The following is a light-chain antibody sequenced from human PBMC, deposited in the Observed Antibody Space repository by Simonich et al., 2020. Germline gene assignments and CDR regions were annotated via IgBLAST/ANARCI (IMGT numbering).Light chain of an antibody. CDR3: QQYYSTPRT. J-gene: IGKJ1*01. CDR2: GAS. Sequence: EIVMTQSPATLYVSPGERATLPCRASQSVSSNLAWYQQKPGQAPRLLIYGASTSATGIPARFSGSGSGTDFTLTISSLQAEDVAVYYCQQYYSTPRTFGQGTKVEIK. CDR1: QSVSSN. V-gene: IGKV3-15*01.